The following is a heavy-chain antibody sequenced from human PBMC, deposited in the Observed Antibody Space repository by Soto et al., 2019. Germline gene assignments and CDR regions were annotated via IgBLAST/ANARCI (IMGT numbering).Heavy chain of an antibody. D-gene: IGHD3-3*01. J-gene: IGHJ4*02. CDR2: LNSDGSST. CDR3: ARGGFWNGYSEISH. CDR1: GFTFISYW. V-gene: IGHV3-74*01. Sequence: EVQLVESGGGLVQPGGSLRLSCTASGFTFISYWMHWVRQAPGKGLGWVSRLNSDGSSTSYADSVKGRFTISRDEAKNTLYLQMNSLRAEDTAVYYCARGGFWNGYSEISHWGQGTLVTVSS.